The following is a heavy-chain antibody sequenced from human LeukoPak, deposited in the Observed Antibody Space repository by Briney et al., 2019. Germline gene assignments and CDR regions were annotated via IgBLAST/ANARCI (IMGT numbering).Heavy chain of an antibody. CDR3: VKDPDPRYCSSTSCSPI. D-gene: IGHD2-2*01. J-gene: IGHJ3*02. V-gene: IGHV3-23*01. Sequence: GGSLRLSCAASGFTVSFYAMSWVRQAPGKGLEWVSVIAGGGSSTYYADSVKGRFTISRDNSKNTLYLQMNSLRVEDTAVYYCVKDPDPRYCSSTSCSPIWGQGTMVTISS. CDR2: IAGGGSST. CDR1: GFTVSFYA.